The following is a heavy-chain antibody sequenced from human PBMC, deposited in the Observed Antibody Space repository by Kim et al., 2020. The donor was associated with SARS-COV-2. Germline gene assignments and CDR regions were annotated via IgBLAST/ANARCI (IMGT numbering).Heavy chain of an antibody. D-gene: IGHD3-22*01. Sequence: GGSLRLSCAASGFTFSSYAMHWVRQAPGKGLEYVSAISSNGGSTYYANSVKGRFTISRDNSKNTLYLQMGSLRAEDMAVYYCARATNYYDSSGYYYWGQGTLVTVSS. V-gene: IGHV3-64*01. CDR2: ISSNGGST. CDR3: ARATNYYDSSGYYY. J-gene: IGHJ4*02. CDR1: GFTFSSYA.